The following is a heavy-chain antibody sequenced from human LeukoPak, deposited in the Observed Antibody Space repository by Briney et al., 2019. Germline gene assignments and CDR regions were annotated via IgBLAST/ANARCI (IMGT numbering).Heavy chain of an antibody. CDR2: ISSSGSTK. CDR1: GFTFSSYW. V-gene: IGHV3-48*04. CDR3: AREEGLDY. D-gene: IGHD5-12*01. Sequence: PRGSLRLSCAASGFTFSSYWMSWVRQAPGKGLEWVSYISSSGSTKEYADSVKGRFTISRDNAKNSLYLQMNSLRVEDTAVYYCAREEGLDYWGQGTLVTVSS. J-gene: IGHJ4*02.